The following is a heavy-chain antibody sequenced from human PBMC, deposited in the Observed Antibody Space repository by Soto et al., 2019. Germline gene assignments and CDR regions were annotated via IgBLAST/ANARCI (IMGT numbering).Heavy chain of an antibody. V-gene: IGHV1-3*01. CDR2: INAYNGNT. Sequence: ASVKVSCKASGYTFTNYGIHLVRQAPGQSLEWMGWINAYNGNTKYSQKFQGRVTITRDTSASTVYMELSSLSSEDTAVYYCARVGHYYYGMDVWGQGTTVTVSS. CDR3: ARVGHYYYGMDV. J-gene: IGHJ6*02. CDR1: GYTFTNYG. D-gene: IGHD3-3*01.